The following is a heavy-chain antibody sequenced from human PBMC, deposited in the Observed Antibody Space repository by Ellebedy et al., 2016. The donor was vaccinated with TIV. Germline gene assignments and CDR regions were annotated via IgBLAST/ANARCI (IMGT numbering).Heavy chain of an antibody. CDR1: GGSISRDS. CDR3: ARRRDAYNYYFDS. CDR2: IFGSGST. D-gene: IGHD5-24*01. Sequence: MPSETLSLTCTVSGGSISRDSWSWIRQPPGNGLEWIGYIFGSGSTIYNPSLRNRVSISLDRSQKQVSLNLTSVTAADSAVYFCARRRDAYNYYFDSWGQGTLVTVSS. J-gene: IGHJ4*02. V-gene: IGHV4-59*01.